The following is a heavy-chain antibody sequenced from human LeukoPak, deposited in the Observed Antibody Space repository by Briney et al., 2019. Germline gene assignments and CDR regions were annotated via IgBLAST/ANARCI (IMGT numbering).Heavy chain of an antibody. CDR3: ARHGGSFTFDY. V-gene: IGHV4-59*08. Sequence: PSETLSLTCTVSGGSIGNYYWIWIRQPPGKGLEWIGYNYYSGCTKYNPSRKSRVTISVDTSKNQFSLKLSSVTAADTAVYYCARHGGSFTFDYWGQGTLVTVSS. J-gene: IGHJ4*02. D-gene: IGHD1-26*01. CDR2: NYYSGCT. CDR1: GGSIGNYY.